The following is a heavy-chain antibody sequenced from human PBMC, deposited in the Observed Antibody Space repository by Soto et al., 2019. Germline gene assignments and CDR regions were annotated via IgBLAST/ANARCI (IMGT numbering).Heavy chain of an antibody. CDR3: ARVDIVVVPAASHYYYGMDV. D-gene: IGHD2-2*01. CDR2: TYYRSKWYN. CDR1: GDSVSSNSAA. V-gene: IGHV6-1*01. J-gene: IGHJ6*02. Sequence: PSQTLSLTCAISGDSVSSNSAAWNWIRQSPSRGLEWLGRTYYRSKWYNDHAVSVKSRITINPDTSKNQFSLQLNSVTPEDTAVYYCARVDIVVVPAASHYYYGMDVWGQGTTVTVSS.